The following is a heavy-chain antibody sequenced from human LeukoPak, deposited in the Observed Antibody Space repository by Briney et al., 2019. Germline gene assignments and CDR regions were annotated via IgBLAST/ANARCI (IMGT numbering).Heavy chain of an antibody. CDR1: GGSVSSGGYY. V-gene: IGHV4-31*03. D-gene: IGHD4-11*01. CDR3: ARPLNTVHDTFDV. CDR2: IYYTGST. J-gene: IGHJ3*01. Sequence: SQTLSLTCTVSGGSVSSGGYYWVWIRQRPGKGLEWIGYIYYTGSTSYNPSLKSRLTIAVDTSKNQFSLKLSSVTAADTAVYYCARPLNTVHDTFDVWGQGTMVTVSS.